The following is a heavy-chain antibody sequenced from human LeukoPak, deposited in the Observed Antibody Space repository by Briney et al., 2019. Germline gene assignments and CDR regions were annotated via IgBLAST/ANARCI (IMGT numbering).Heavy chain of an antibody. D-gene: IGHD3-10*01. CDR3: ARVQRAVRGVIVFDY. V-gene: IGHV1-2*02. J-gene: IGHJ4*02. CDR1: GYTFTGYY. Sequence: GASVKVSCKASGYTFTGYYMHWVRQAPGQGLEWMGWINPNSGGTNYAQKFQGRVTMTRDTSISTAYMELSRLRSDDTAVYYCARVQRAVRGVIVFDYWGQGTLVTVSS. CDR2: INPNSGGT.